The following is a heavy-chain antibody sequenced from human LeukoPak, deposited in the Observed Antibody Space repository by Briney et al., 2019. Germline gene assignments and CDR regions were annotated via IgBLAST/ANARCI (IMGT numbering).Heavy chain of an antibody. D-gene: IGHD3-10*01. CDR3: ARGGTLVRSPFDY. Sequence: PGGSLRLSCAASGFTFRSYRMNWVRQAPGKGLEWVASIKQGESERYYVDSVNGRFTISRDNAKNSLYLQMNSLRAEDTAVYYCARGGTLVRSPFDYWGQGTLVTVSS. V-gene: IGHV3-7*02. CDR1: GFTFRSYR. CDR2: IKQGESER. J-gene: IGHJ4*02.